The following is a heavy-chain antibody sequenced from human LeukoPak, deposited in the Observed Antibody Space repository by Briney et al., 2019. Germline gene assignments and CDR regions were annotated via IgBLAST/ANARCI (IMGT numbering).Heavy chain of an antibody. CDR1: GASISSSHW. V-gene: IGHV4-4*02. J-gene: IGHJ4*02. CDR3: ARAAAVTGQFEF. D-gene: IGHD6-19*01. Sequence: SETLSLTCTVSGASISSSHWWTWVRQPPGEALEWICEIYHAGSTKYNSSLKRRLTISVDKSSNSFSLSLTSMTAADTASYYCARAAAVTGQFEFWGQGTLVTVSS. CDR2: IYHAGST.